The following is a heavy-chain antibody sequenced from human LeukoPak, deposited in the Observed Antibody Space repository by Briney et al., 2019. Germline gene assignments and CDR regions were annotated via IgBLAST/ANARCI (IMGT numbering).Heavy chain of an antibody. CDR3: AKDVDDILTGGNDY. D-gene: IGHD3-9*01. Sequence: PGGSLRLSCAASGFTFSSYAMSWVRRAPGKGLEWVSAISGSGGSTYYADSVKGRFTISRDNSKNTLYLQMNSLRAEDTAVYYCAKDVDDILTGGNDYWGQGTPVTVSS. J-gene: IGHJ4*02. CDR2: ISGSGGST. CDR1: GFTFSSYA. V-gene: IGHV3-23*01.